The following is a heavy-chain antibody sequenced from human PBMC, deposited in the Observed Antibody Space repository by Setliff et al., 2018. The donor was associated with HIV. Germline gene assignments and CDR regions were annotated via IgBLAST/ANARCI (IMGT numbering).Heavy chain of an antibody. Sequence: ASVKVSCKASGYSLSTYAISWVRQAPGQGLEWMGRINPKSGATNLAQKFQGRVTLTRDTSVNTVYMELTSLRSDDTAVYYCARKDGVGYCDSNSCYGIGPIDFWGQGSLVTVSS. J-gene: IGHJ4*02. CDR2: INPKSGAT. V-gene: IGHV1-2*06. CDR3: ARKDGVGYCDSNSCYGIGPIDF. D-gene: IGHD2-2*01. CDR1: GYSLSTYA.